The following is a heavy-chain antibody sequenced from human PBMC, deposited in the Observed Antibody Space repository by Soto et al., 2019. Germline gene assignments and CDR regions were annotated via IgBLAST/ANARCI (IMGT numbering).Heavy chain of an antibody. J-gene: IGHJ4*02. D-gene: IGHD2-2*01. Sequence: PSETLSLICTVSGGSISRYYWSWIRQPPGKGLEWIGYIYYSGSTHYNPSLKSRDTISVDTSKNQFCLTLTSVTAAASAAYYCARDSGYCSSTSCPPDYWVQVTLGTVSS. CDR1: GGSISRYY. V-gene: IGHV4-59*01. CDR3: ARDSGYCSSTSCPPDY. CDR2: IYYSGST.